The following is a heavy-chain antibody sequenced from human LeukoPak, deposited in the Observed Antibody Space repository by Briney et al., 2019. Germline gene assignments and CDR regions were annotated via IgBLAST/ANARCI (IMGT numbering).Heavy chain of an antibody. J-gene: IGHJ4*02. CDR3: ARTIVLVPAAPDY. V-gene: IGHV3-21*01. Sequence: GSLRLSCAASGFTFSSYSMNWVRQAPGKGLEWVSSISSSSSYIYYADSLKGRFAISRDNAKKSLYLQMNSLRAEDTAVYYCARTIVLVPAAPDYWGQGTLVTVSS. D-gene: IGHD2-2*01. CDR2: ISSSSSYI. CDR1: GFTFSSYS.